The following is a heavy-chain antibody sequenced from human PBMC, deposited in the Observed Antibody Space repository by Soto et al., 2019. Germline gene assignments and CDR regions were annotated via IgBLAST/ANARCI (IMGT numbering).Heavy chain of an antibody. D-gene: IGHD5-18*01. CDR2: LSGDGRST. V-gene: IGHV3-64D*06. CDR1: GFTFMSYA. Sequence: PWGSLRLSCSASGFTFMSYAIHFVRQSPLKGLEYVSALSGDGRSTYYADSVKGRFTVFRDNSKSTLFLQMSSLRVEDTAVYYCVKGNWAYSYNNWFDPWGQGTLVTVSS. J-gene: IGHJ5*02. CDR3: VKGNWAYSYNNWFDP.